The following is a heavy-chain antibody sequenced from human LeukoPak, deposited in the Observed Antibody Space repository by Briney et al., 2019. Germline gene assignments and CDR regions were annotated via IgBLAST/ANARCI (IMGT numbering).Heavy chain of an antibody. CDR3: ARLGKQLGGFDY. CDR2: IYYSGST. CDR1: GGSISSSSYY. V-gene: IGHV4-39*01. D-gene: IGHD6-6*01. Sequence: SETLSLTCTVSGGSISSSSYYWGWIRQPPGKGLEWIGSIYYSGSTYYNSSLKSRVTISVDTSKNQFSLKLSSVTAADTAVYYCARLGKQLGGFDYWGQGTLVTVSS. J-gene: IGHJ4*02.